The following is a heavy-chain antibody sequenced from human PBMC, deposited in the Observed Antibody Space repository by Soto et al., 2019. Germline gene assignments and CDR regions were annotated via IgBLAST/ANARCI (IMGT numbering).Heavy chain of an antibody. CDR3: ARHPDYGDYHRLDWYFDL. D-gene: IGHD4-17*01. CDR1: GGSISSSSYY. V-gene: IGHV4-39*01. Sequence: QLQLQESGPGLVKPSETLSLTCTVSGGSISSSSYYWGWIRPPPGKALEWIGSIYYSGSTYYHPSLKSRVPISVDTSKNHFSLKLSSVTAADTAVYYCARHPDYGDYHRLDWYFDLWGRGTLVTVSS. CDR2: IYYSGST. J-gene: IGHJ2*01.